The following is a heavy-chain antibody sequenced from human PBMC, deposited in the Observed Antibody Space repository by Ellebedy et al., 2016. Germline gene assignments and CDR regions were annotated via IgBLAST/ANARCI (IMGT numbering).Heavy chain of an antibody. V-gene: IGHV1-46*01. CDR2: INPSGGST. CDR3: ARDPRGAFDI. Sequence: ASVKVSCXASGYTFTSYYIHWVRQAPGQGLEWMGIINPSGGSTNYARKFQGRVTMTRNTSISTAYMELSSLRSEDTAVYYCARDPRGAFDIWGQGTMVIVSS. CDR1: GYTFTSYY. J-gene: IGHJ3*02.